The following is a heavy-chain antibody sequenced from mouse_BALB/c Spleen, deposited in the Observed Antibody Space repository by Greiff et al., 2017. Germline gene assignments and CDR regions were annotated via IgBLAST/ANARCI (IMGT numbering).Heavy chain of an antibody. D-gene: IGHD1-1*01. CDR2: IWGDGST. J-gene: IGHJ1*01. Sequence: VQLVESGPGLVAPSQSLSITCTVSGFSLTSYGVHWVRQPPGKGLEWLGMIWGDGSTDYNSALKSRLSISKDNSKSQVFLKMNSLQTDDTARYYCARDHYYGSSYWYFDVWGAGTTVTVSS. CDR1: GFSLTSYG. CDR3: ARDHYYGSSYWYFDV. V-gene: IGHV2-6-7*01.